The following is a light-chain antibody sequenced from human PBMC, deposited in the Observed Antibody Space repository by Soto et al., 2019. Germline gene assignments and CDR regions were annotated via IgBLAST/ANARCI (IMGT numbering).Light chain of an antibody. CDR1: QHIIND. V-gene: IGKV1-27*01. Sequence: DLQLAQSPSSLSPSLGDRVTITCRASQHIINDLAWYQQKPGKPPRLLISAASTLQSGVPSRFSASGFGAEFTLSISSLQPEDAATYYCHKYNSLPTTFGGGTKADIK. J-gene: IGKJ4*01. CDR2: AAS. CDR3: HKYNSLPTT.